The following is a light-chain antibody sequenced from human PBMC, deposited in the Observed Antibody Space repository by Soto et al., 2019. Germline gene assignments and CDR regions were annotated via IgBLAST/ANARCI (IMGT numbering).Light chain of an antibody. Sequence: QSALTQPASVSASPGQSITISCTGTSSDVGGSNFVSWYQQHPGKPPKLIIYDVATRPSGVSNRFSGSKSGSTASLIISRLQTEDEADYYCVSFTSSTTYVFGSGTTLTVL. CDR1: SSDVGGSNF. V-gene: IGLV2-14*03. CDR2: DVA. J-gene: IGLJ1*01. CDR3: VSFTSSTTYV.